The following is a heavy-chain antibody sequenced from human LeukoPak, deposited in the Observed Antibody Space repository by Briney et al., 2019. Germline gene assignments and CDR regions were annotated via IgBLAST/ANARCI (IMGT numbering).Heavy chain of an antibody. J-gene: IGHJ4*02. CDR2: IYYSGDT. Sequence: SETLSLTCIVSGDSISPYYWNWIRQPPGKGLEWIGYIYYSGDTNYNPSLKSRVTMSVDTSKNQFSLRLTSVTAADTAVYYCARSQQLIRTFDSWGQGTLVTVSS. CDR1: GDSISPYY. D-gene: IGHD6-13*01. V-gene: IGHV4-59*01. CDR3: ARSQQLIRTFDS.